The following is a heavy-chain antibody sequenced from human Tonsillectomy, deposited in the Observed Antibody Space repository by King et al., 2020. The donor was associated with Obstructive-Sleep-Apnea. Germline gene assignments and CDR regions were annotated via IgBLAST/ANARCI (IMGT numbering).Heavy chain of an antibody. V-gene: IGHV3-30*04. CDR1: GFIFNDYA. CDR3: ARDGDYHSRGFLWMFDY. J-gene: IGHJ4*02. CDR2: ISNDGNRN. D-gene: IGHD6-19*01. Sequence: VQLVESGGGVVPPGKSLRLSCIGSGFIFNDYAIHWVRQAPGKGLEWVAVISNDGNRNYYADSVKGRFTISRDDSKITVYLQMDSLRSDDTAVYYCARDGDYHSRGFLWMFDYWGQGALVTVSS.